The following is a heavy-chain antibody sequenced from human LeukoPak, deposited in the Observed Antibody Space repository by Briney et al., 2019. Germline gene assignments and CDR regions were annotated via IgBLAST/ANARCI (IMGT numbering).Heavy chain of an antibody. CDR3: ARHYSGDSSSSWYDH. D-gene: IGHD6-6*01. Sequence: GESLKISCKGSGYSFTNYWIGWVRQMPGKGLEWMGIIYPDDSDTRYSPSFQGQVTISADKSISTAYLQWSSLKASDTAMYYCARHYSGDSSSSWYDHWGQGTRVTVSS. V-gene: IGHV5-51*01. CDR1: GYSFTNYW. CDR2: IYPDDSDT. J-gene: IGHJ5*02.